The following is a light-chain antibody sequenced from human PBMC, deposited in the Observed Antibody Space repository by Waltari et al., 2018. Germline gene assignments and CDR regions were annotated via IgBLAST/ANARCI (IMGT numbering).Light chain of an antibody. CDR3: QQYDNLWT. V-gene: IGKV1-33*01. CDR2: DAS. J-gene: IGKJ1*01. CDR1: QDISNY. Sequence: IQMTHSPSSLSASLGDRVTITCQAMQDISNYLTWYQQKPGKAPKLLIYDASNLETGVPSRLSGSGSGTDFTFTISSLQPEDIATYYCQQYDNLWTFGQGTKVEIK.